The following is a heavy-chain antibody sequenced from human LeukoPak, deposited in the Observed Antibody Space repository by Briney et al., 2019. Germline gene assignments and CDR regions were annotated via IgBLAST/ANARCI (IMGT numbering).Heavy chain of an antibody. J-gene: IGHJ1*01. CDR2: VYTDGST. Sequence: GGSLRLSCAASGFTVSSNYMSWVRQAPGKGLEWISLVYTDGSTYYADSVKGRFTISRDNSKNTLYLQMNSLRAEDTAVYYCAKERVAARPQYFQHWGQGTLVTVSS. CDR3: AKERVAARPQYFQH. V-gene: IGHV3-53*01. CDR1: GFTVSSNY. D-gene: IGHD6-6*01.